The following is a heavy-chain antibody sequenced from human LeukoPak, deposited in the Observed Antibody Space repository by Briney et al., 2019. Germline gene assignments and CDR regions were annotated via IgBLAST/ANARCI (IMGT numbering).Heavy chain of an antibody. J-gene: IGHJ6*03. CDR2: INHSGST. V-gene: IGHV4-34*01. CDR1: GGSFSGYY. Sequence: GSLSLTCAVYGGSFSGYYWSWIRQPPGKGLEWIGEINHSGSTNYNPSLKSRVTISVDTSKNQFSLKLSSVTAADTAVYYCARPYYYYMDVWGKGTTVTVSS. CDR3: ARPYYYYMDV.